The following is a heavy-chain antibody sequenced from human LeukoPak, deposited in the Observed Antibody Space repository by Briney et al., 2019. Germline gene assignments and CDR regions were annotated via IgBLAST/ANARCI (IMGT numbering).Heavy chain of an antibody. CDR1: GYTFTSYG. D-gene: IGHD3-22*01. Sequence: ASVKVSCKASGYTFTSYGISWVRQAPGQGLEWMGWISAYNGNTNYAQKLQGRVTMTTDTSTSTAYMELRGLRSDDTAVYYCARDYYDSSGYDYYYYYGMDVWGQGTTVTVSS. CDR3: ARDYYDSSGYDYYYYYGMDV. CDR2: ISAYNGNT. V-gene: IGHV1-18*01. J-gene: IGHJ6*02.